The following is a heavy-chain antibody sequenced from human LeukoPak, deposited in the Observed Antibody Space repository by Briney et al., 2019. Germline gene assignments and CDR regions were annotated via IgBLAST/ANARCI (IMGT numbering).Heavy chain of an antibody. Sequence: GGSLRLSCAASGFSISTHWMSWVRQAPGKGLEWVSGISTGGSRYYADFVKGRFTISRDNSKNTLYLQMNSLRAEDTAVYYCARGIGGNSVAYHYWGQGTLVTVSS. CDR3: ARGIGGNSVAYHY. V-gene: IGHV3-53*01. CDR1: GFSISTHW. CDR2: ISTGGSR. J-gene: IGHJ4*02. D-gene: IGHD4-23*01.